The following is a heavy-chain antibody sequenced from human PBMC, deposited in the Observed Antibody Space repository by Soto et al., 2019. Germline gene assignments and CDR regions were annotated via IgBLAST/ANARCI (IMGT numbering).Heavy chain of an antibody. CDR1: GFTFSNAW. Sequence: PGGSLRLSCAASGFTFSNAWMNWVRQAPGKGLEWVGRIKSKTDGGTTDYAAPVKGRFTISRDDSKNTLYLQMNSLKTEDTAVYYCTTTQPHRITIFGVVIPGYADYYGMDVWGQGTTVTVSS. CDR3: TTTQPHRITIFGVVIPGYADYYGMDV. J-gene: IGHJ6*02. V-gene: IGHV3-15*07. CDR2: IKSKTDGGTT. D-gene: IGHD3-3*01.